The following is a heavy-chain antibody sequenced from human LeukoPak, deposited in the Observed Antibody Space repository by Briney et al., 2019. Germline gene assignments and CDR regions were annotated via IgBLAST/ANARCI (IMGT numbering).Heavy chain of an antibody. V-gene: IGHV3-11*05. CDR1: GFTFSDYY. J-gene: IGHJ4*02. CDR3: ARGRDTAIFDY. D-gene: IGHD5-18*01. CDR2: ISSSSGYI. Sequence: GGSLRLSCAASGFTFSDYYMSWIRQAPGKGLEWVSSISSSSGYIYYADSVKGRFTISRDNSKNTLYLQMDGLRAEDTAVYYCARGRDTAIFDYWGQGTLVTVPS.